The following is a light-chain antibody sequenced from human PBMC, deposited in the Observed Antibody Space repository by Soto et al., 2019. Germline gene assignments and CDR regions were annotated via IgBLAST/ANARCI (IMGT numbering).Light chain of an antibody. CDR1: QTISRY. J-gene: IGKJ1*01. CDR3: QQSYSTPRT. Sequence: DIQMTQSPSSLSASVGDRVTITCRAGQTISRYLNWYQQKPGKAPKLLICGASSLQSGVPSRFSGSGSGTDFTLTISSLQFEDFATYYCQQSYSTPRTFGQGTTVEIK. CDR2: GAS. V-gene: IGKV1-39*01.